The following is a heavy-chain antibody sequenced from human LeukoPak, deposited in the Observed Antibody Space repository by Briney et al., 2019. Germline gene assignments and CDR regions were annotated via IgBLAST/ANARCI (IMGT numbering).Heavy chain of an antibody. D-gene: IGHD4-17*01. CDR2: IKQDGSEK. Sequence: GGSLRLSCAASGFTFSSYWVSWVRQAPGKGLEWVANIKQDGSEKYYVDSVKGRFTISRDNAKNSLYLQMNSLRAEDTAVYYCARGSTYGDYGYFFDYWGQGTLVTVSS. V-gene: IGHV3-7*01. CDR1: GFTFSSYW. J-gene: IGHJ4*02. CDR3: ARGSTYGDYGYFFDY.